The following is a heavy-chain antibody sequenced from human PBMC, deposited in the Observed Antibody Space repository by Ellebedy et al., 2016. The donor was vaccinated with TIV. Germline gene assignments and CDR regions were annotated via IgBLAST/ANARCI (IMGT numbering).Heavy chain of an antibody. D-gene: IGHD3-9*01. Sequence: LGGSLRLSCAASGFSFSTYGMHWVRQAPGQGLEWVAVIWYDGFNKDYADSVKGRFTISRDNSKSTLYLEMKSLRVEDTAVYYCAREQSPYYEILTGSFDYWGQGALVTVSS. J-gene: IGHJ4*02. CDR1: GFSFSTYG. CDR2: IWYDGFNK. V-gene: IGHV3-33*01. CDR3: AREQSPYYEILTGSFDY.